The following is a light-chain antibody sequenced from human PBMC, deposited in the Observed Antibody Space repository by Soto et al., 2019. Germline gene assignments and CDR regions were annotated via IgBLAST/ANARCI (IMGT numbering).Light chain of an antibody. CDR3: QQYKSPPWT. Sequence: DIQMTQSPPTLSASVGDRVTISCRASESINNWLAWYQHKPGKAPKHLIYRASSLESGVPSRFSGSGSGTEFTLTISSLQPDDFATYYCQQYKSPPWTFGQGTKVEIK. CDR2: RAS. CDR1: ESINNW. J-gene: IGKJ1*01. V-gene: IGKV1-5*03.